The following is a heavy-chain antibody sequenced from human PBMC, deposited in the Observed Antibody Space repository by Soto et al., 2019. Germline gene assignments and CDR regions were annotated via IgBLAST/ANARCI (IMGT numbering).Heavy chain of an antibody. J-gene: IGHJ6*02. CDR3: TRDFQGQYYYGMDV. CDR1: GFTFGDYP. V-gene: IGHV3-49*04. Sequence: GGSLRLPCTPSGFTFGDYPMTWARKAPGRGLEWVGFIRGKPNGGATDYAASLKGRFTISRDDSRSVAYLQMNSLKTEDTAVYYCTRDFQGQYYYGMDVWGQGTTVTVSS. CDR2: IRGKPNGGAT.